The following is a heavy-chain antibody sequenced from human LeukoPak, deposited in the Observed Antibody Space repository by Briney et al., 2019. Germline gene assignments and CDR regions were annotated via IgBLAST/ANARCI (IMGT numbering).Heavy chain of an antibody. D-gene: IGHD6-6*01. CDR1: GYSFTSYW. J-gene: IGHJ6*03. CDR2: IYPGDSDT. CDR3: ARHLGSSSRYYYMDV. V-gene: IGHV5-51*01. Sequence: GESLKISCKGSGYSFTSYWIGWVRQMPGKGLEWMGIIYPGDSDTRYSPSFQGQVTISADKSISTAYLQWSSLKASDTAMYYCARHLGSSSRYYYMDVWGKGTTDTVSS.